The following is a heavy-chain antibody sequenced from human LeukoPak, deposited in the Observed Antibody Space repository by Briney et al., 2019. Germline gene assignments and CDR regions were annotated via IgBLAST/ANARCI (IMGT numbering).Heavy chain of an antibody. CDR1: GFTFSSYE. CDR2: ISSSGNTI. J-gene: IGHJ3*02. D-gene: IGHD4-17*01. V-gene: IGHV3-48*03. CDR3: ARESLRCDYGSDPFDI. Sequence: PGGSLSLSCAASGFTFSSYEMNWVRQAPGKGLEWVSYISSSGNTIYYADSVKGRFTISRDNAKNSLYLQMNSLRAEDTAVYYCARESLRCDYGSDPFDIWGQGTMVTVSS.